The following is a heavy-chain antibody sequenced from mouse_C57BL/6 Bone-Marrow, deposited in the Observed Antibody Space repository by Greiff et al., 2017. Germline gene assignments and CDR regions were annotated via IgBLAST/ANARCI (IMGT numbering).Heavy chain of an antibody. CDR1: GYTFTSYW. J-gene: IGHJ3*01. V-gene: IGHV1-52*01. CDR2: IDPSDGAT. D-gene: IGHD3-3*01. Sequence: VQLQQSGAELVRPGSSVKLSCKASGYTFTSYWMHWVKQRPIQGLEWIGNIDPSDGATHYNQKFKDKATLTVAKSSSTAYMQLSSLTSDDSAVYYCAIGTRGFFFAYWGQGTLVTVSA. CDR3: AIGTRGFFFAY.